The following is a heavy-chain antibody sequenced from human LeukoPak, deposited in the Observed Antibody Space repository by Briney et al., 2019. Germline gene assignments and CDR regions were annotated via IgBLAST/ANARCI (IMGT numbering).Heavy chain of an antibody. Sequence: SATQSLTCTVSGASISSYYWSWIRQPPRKRLEWIGYIYYSGGTNYNPSLKSRVTISVDTSKNQFSLKLSSVTAAATAVYYCARFLYYYDSSGYDPPNWFDPWGQGTLVTVSS. CDR2: IYYSGGT. V-gene: IGHV4-59*01. CDR1: GASISSYY. D-gene: IGHD3-22*01. J-gene: IGHJ5*02. CDR3: ARFLYYYDSSGYDPPNWFDP.